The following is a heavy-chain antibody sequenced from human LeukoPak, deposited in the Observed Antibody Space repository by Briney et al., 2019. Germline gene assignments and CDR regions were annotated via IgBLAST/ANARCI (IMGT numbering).Heavy chain of an antibody. Sequence: VASVKVSCKSSGGTFSTYGFTWVRQAPGQGLEWMGWIFPKFGTSNYAQRFQGRVTITADESTNTAYMEMRSLRSDDTAVYYCARGSSGSHTFDFWGQGSLVTVSS. D-gene: IGHD1-26*01. CDR3: ARGSSGSHTFDF. V-gene: IGHV1-69*13. CDR2: IFPKFGTS. J-gene: IGHJ4*02. CDR1: GGTFSTYG.